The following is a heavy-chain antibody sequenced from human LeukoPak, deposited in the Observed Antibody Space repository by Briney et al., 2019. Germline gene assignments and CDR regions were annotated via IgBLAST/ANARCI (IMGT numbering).Heavy chain of an antibody. CDR2: IYYSGST. Sequence: PSETLSLTCTISGGSISSYYWSWIRQPPGKGLEWIGYIYYSGSTNYNPSLKSRVTISVDTSKNQFSLKLSSVTAADTAVYYCARQLRFLEWPAYFPLILAGYYMDVWGKGTTVTVSS. D-gene: IGHD3-3*01. V-gene: IGHV4-59*01. J-gene: IGHJ6*03. CDR3: ARQLRFLEWPAYFPLILAGYYMDV. CDR1: GGSISSYY.